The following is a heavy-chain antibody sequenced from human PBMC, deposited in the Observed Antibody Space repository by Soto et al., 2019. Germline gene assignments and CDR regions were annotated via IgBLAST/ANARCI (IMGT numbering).Heavy chain of an antibody. CDR2: ISATGGGT. Sequence: GGSLRLSCAASGFKFSNYAMSWVRQAPGKGLEWVSLISATGGGTYYADSVKGRFTISRDNSHNTLYLQVHSLTAEDTAGYHCAKDRRAGGNSAFYFDFWGQGAQVTVSS. CDR3: AKDRRAGGNSAFYFDF. J-gene: IGHJ4*02. D-gene: IGHD3-16*01. CDR1: GFKFSNYA. V-gene: IGHV3-23*01.